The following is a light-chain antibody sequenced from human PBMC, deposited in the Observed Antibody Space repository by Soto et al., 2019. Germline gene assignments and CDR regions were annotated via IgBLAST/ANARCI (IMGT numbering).Light chain of an antibody. CDR1: SSDVGSYNR. Sequence: QSALTQPPSVSGSPGQSVAVSCTGTSSDVGSYNRVSWYQQPPGTAPKLIIYEVSNRPSGVPDRFSGSKSGNTASLTISGLQAEDEADYCCTSFTSSTTYVFGTGTKVTVL. CDR2: EVS. V-gene: IGLV2-18*02. J-gene: IGLJ1*01. CDR3: TSFTSSTTYV.